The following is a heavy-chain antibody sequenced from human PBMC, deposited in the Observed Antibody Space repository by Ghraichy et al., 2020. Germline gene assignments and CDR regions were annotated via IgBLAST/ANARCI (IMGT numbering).Heavy chain of an antibody. D-gene: IGHD2-8*01. CDR1: GGSVSSGFYY. CDR3: ARERGVHYFDY. J-gene: IGHJ4*02. V-gene: IGHV4-61*01. Sequence: SQTLSLTCTVSGGSVSSGFYYWSWIRQPPGKGLEWIGYISYTGSTNYNPSLKSRVTISVDTSQNQFSLKLSSVTAADTAVYYCARERGVHYFDYWRQGTLVTVSS. CDR2: ISYTGST.